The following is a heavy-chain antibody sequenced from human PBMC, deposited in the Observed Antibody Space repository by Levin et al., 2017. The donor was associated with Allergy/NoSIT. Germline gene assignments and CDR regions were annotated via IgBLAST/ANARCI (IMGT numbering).Heavy chain of an antibody. Sequence: GGSLRLSCKGSGYSFTSYWISWVRQMPGKGLEWMGRIDPSDSYTNYSPSFQGHVTISADKSISTAYLQWSSLKASDTAMYYCARTMGLGYCSSTSCYVTDYWGQGTLVTVSS. V-gene: IGHV5-10-1*01. CDR2: IDPSDSYT. CDR1: GYSFTSYW. D-gene: IGHD2-2*01. CDR3: ARTMGLGYCSSTSCYVTDY. J-gene: IGHJ4*02.